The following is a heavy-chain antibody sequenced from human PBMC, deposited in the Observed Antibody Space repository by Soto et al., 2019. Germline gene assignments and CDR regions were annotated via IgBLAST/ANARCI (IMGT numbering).Heavy chain of an antibody. V-gene: IGHV3-21*01. D-gene: IGHD2-21*01. CDR2: ISSSSSYI. CDR1: GFTFSSYS. Sequence: PGGSLRLSCAASGFTFSSYSMNWVRQAPGKGLEWVSSISSSSSYIYYADSVKGRFTISRDNAKNSLYLQMNSLRAEDTAVYYCARDDGHTDWYFDLRGRRTPVTGSS. CDR3: ARDDGHTDWYFDL. J-gene: IGHJ2*01.